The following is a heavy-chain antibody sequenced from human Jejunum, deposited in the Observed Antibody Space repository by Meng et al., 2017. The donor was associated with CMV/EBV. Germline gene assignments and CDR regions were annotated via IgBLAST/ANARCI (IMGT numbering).Heavy chain of an antibody. J-gene: IGHJ4*02. Sequence: GYIFTDYYLHWVRRAPGQGPEWMGWIFPDTGETNYAQKFQGRVTMSLDTSITTVYMELSRLRSDDTAVYYCTTTPRGSGTYYVYWGQGTLVTVSS. CDR2: IFPDTGET. CDR1: GYIFTDYY. D-gene: IGHD1-26*01. CDR3: TTTPRGSGTYYVY. V-gene: IGHV1-2*02.